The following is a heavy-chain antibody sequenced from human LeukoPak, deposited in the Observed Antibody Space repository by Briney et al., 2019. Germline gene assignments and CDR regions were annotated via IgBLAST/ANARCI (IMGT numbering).Heavy chain of an antibody. CDR2: IYYSGST. J-gene: IGHJ4*02. CDR3: ARVNGGDYYLFYFDY. Sequence: SETLSLTCTVSGGSVSSSDYYWGWIRQPPGKGLEWIGSIYYSGSTYYNPSLKSRVAISVDTSKNQFSLKLSSVTAADTAVYYCARVNGGDYYLFYFDYWGQGTLVTVSS. CDR1: GGSVSSSDYY. D-gene: IGHD2-21*01. V-gene: IGHV4-39*07.